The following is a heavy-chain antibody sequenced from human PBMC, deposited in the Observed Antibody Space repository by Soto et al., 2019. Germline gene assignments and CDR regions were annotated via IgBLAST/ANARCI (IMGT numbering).Heavy chain of an antibody. J-gene: IGHJ5*02. CDR2: ISGSSSTI. CDR3: SRQAPLYCSGADCYSPA. Sequence: PGGSLRLSCAASGFTFSSYSMKWVRQAPGKGLEWVSYISGSSSTIYYADSVKGRFTISRDNAKNSLYLQMNSLKTEDTAVYYCSRQAPLYCSGADCYSPAWGQGTLVTVSS. CDR1: GFTFSSYS. D-gene: IGHD2-15*01. V-gene: IGHV3-48*01.